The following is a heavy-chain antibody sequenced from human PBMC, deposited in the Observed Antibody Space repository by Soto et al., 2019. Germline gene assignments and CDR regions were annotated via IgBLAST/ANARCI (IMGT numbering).Heavy chain of an antibody. CDR3: ARVVLGRYYYGMDV. J-gene: IGHJ6*02. CDR2: ISYDGSNK. Sequence: GGSLRLSCAASGFTFSSYAMHWVRQAPGKGLEWVAVISYDGSNKYYADSVKGRFTISRDNSKNTLYLQMNSLRAEDTAVYYCARVVLGRYYYGMDVWGQGTTVTVS. D-gene: IGHD1-26*01. CDR1: GFTFSSYA. V-gene: IGHV3-30-3*01.